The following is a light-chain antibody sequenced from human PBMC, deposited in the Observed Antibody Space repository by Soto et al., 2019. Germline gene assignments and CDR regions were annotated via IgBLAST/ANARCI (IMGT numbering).Light chain of an antibody. CDR1: QSVSSSY. CDR2: GAS. Sequence: EIVLTQSPGTLSLSPGERATLSCRASQSVSSSYLAWYQQKPGQAPRQLIYGASSRATGIPDRFSGSGSGTDFTITITRLELEDFAVYYCQHYRTSFGGGTRVEIK. CDR3: QHYRTS. J-gene: IGKJ4*01. V-gene: IGKV3-20*01.